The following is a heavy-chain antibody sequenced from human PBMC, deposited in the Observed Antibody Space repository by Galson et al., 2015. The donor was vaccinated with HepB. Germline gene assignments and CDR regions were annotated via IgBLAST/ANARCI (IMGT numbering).Heavy chain of an antibody. Sequence: SLRLSCAASGFTFDDYAMHWVRQAPGKGLEWVSLISWDGDTTYYADSVKGRFTIPRDNSKNSLYLQMNSLRAEDTALYYCAKDEGVRYFDWLFNFWGQGTLVTVSS. CDR2: ISWDGDTT. CDR3: AKDEGVRYFDWLFNF. J-gene: IGHJ4*02. CDR1: GFTFDDYA. V-gene: IGHV3-43D*03. D-gene: IGHD3-9*01.